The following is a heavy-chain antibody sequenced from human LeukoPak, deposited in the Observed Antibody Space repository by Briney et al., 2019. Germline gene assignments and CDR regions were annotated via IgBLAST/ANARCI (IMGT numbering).Heavy chain of an antibody. CDR3: TTDYYDFWSGYYFSYYGMDV. V-gene: IGHV3-15*01. D-gene: IGHD3-3*01. Sequence: GGSLRLSCAASGFTFSNAWMSWVRQAPGKGLEWVGRIKSKTDGGTTDYAAPVKGRFTISRDDSKNTLYLQMNSLNTEDTAVYYCTTDYYDFWSGYYFSYYGMDVWGQGTTVTVSS. CDR1: GFTFSNAW. J-gene: IGHJ6*02. CDR2: IKSKTDGGTT.